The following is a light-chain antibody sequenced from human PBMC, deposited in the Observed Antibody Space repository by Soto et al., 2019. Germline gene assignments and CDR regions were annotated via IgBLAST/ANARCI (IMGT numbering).Light chain of an antibody. CDR2: GAS. Sequence: EIVLTQSPGTLSLSPGERATLSCRASQSVSSSYLAWYQQKPGQAPRLLIYGASSRATGIPDRFSGSESGTDLTLTISRLEPEDFAVYYCQQYGSSPATFGQGTKLEIK. V-gene: IGKV3-20*01. J-gene: IGKJ2*01. CDR1: QSVSSSY. CDR3: QQYGSSPAT.